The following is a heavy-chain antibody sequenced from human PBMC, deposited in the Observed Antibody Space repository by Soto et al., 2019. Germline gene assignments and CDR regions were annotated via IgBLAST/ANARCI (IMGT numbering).Heavy chain of an antibody. CDR2: ISGSGGST. J-gene: IGHJ6*02. CDR3: AKVGAGHYYYYGMDV. V-gene: IGHV3-23*01. CDR1: GFTFSSYA. D-gene: IGHD6-13*01. Sequence: GGSLRLYCAASGFTFSSYAMSWVRQAPGKGLEWVSAISGSGGSTYYADSVKGRFTISRDNSKNTLYLRMNSLRAEDTAVYYCAKVGAGHYYYYGMDVWGQGTTVTVSS.